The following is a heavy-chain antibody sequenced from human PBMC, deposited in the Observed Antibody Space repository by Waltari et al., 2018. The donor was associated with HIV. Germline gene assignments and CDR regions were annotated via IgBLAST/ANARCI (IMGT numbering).Heavy chain of an antibody. CDR2: IKTKGDGGAT. Sequence: LRLSCAASGFTLNSVWMSWVRQAPGKGLEWVGRIKTKGDGGATDYAAAVKGRFTISRDDSKNTVYLQMNSLKIEDTAVYYCTSEEDYGSGSHFDYWGQGTLVTVSS. CDR1: GFTLNSVW. J-gene: IGHJ4*02. D-gene: IGHD3-10*01. V-gene: IGHV3-15*01. CDR3: TSEEDYGSGSHFDY.